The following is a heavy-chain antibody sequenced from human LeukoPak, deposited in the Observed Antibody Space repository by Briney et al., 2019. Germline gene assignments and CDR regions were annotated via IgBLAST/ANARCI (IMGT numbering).Heavy chain of an antibody. CDR3: ARGGMAHEDQVLKVDYFDY. Sequence: GASVKVSFKASGDTFSSYAISWVRLAPAQGLEWVGGVIPLFGAANYAQEFQGRVTIIADASTSTAYMELSSLRSDDTAVYYCARGGMAHEDQVLKVDYFDYWGQGTLVTVSS. D-gene: IGHD2-2*01. CDR2: VIPLFGAA. V-gene: IGHV1-69*13. CDR1: GDTFSSYA. J-gene: IGHJ4*02.